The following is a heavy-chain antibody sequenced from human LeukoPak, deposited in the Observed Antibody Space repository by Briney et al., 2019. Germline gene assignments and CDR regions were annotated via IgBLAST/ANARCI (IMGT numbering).Heavy chain of an antibody. CDR2: ISSSGSTI. V-gene: IGHV3-11*01. CDR3: AREEVVVVPAAIPQNYYYYGMDV. D-gene: IGHD2-2*02. Sequence: GGSLRLSCAASGFTFSDYYMSWIRQAPGKGLEWVSYISSSGSTIYYADSVKGRFTISRDNAKNSLYLQMNSLRAEDTAVYYRAREEVVVVPAAIPQNYYYYGMDVWGQGTTVTVSS. J-gene: IGHJ6*02. CDR1: GFTFSDYY.